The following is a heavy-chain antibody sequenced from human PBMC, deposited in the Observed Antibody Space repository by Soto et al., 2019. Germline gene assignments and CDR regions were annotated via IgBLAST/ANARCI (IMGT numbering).Heavy chain of an antibody. J-gene: IGHJ4*02. D-gene: IGHD6-13*01. CDR1: GGSISSSSYY. V-gene: IGHV4-39*01. Sequence: SETLSLTCTVSGGSISSSSYYWGWIRQPPGKGLEWIGSIYYSGSTYYNPSPKSRVTISVDTSKNQFSLKLSSVTAADTAVYYCASTYLLAAAGTDYFDYWGQGTLVTVSS. CDR2: IYYSGST. CDR3: ASTYLLAAAGTDYFDY.